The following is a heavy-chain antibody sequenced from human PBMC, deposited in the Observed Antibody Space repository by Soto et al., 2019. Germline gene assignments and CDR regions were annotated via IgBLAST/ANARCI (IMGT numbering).Heavy chain of an antibody. CDR1: GGTFSSYT. J-gene: IGHJ4*02. CDR2: IIPILGIA. Sequence: QVQLVQSGAEVKKPGSSVKVSCKASGGTFSSYTISWVRQAPGQGLEWMGRIIPILGIANYAQKFQGRVTITADKSTSTAYMELSSLRAEDTAVYYCARGDGYSSCWPPVTFDYWGQGTLVTVSS. D-gene: IGHD6-13*01. CDR3: ARGDGYSSCWPPVTFDY. V-gene: IGHV1-69*02.